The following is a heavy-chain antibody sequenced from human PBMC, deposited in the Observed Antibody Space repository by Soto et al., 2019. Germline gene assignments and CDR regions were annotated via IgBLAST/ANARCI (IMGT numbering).Heavy chain of an antibody. V-gene: IGHV1-69*01. CDR1: GGTFTNYA. CDR3: ASFDGTLVRGGRSSPYEMDV. J-gene: IGHJ6*02. Sequence: QVLLVQSGPEVKKPGSSVTVSCKASGGTFTNYAINWVRQAPGTGLEWMGGIIPTFGTGNHAQKFQGRVTITADESTTTAYMELNSLRSEDTAIYYCASFDGTLVRGGRSSPYEMDVWGQGTTVIVSS. CDR2: IIPTFGTG. D-gene: IGHD3-10*01.